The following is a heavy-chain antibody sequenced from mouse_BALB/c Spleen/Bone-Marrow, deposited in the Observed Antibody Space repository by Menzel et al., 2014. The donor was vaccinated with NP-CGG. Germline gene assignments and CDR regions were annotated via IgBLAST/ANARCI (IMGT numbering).Heavy chain of an antibody. J-gene: IGHJ2*01. CDR1: GFTFTDYY. V-gene: IGHV7-3*02. CDR2: IRNKANGYTT. CDR3: ARDMGGILFDS. Sequence: EVKVVESGGGLVQPGGSLRLSRATSGFTFTDYYMNWVRQPPGEALEWLAFIRNKANGYTTEYSASVEGRFTISRDNSQSILYLHMNTLRAEDSATYYCARDMGGILFDSWGQGTTLTVSS. D-gene: IGHD4-1*01.